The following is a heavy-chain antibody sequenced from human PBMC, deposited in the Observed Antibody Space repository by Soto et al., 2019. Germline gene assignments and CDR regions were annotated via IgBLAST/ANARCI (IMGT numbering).Heavy chain of an antibody. CDR1: GFTFSNAW. V-gene: IGHV3-15*01. D-gene: IGHD1-20*01. Sequence: GGSLRLSCAASGFTFSNAWMSWVRQAPGKGLEWVGRIKSKTDGGTTDYAAPVKGRFTISRDDSKNTLYLQMNSLKTEDTAVYYCTTDPLITGTTWDWGQGTLVTVSS. CDR2: IKSKTDGGTT. J-gene: IGHJ4*02. CDR3: TTDPLITGTTWD.